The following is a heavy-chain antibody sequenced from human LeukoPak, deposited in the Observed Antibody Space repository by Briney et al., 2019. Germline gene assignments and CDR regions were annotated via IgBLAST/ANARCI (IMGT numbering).Heavy chain of an antibody. Sequence: ASVKVSCKASGYTFTGYYMHWVRQAPGQGLEWMGWINPNSGGTNYAQKFQGRVTMTRDTSISTAYMELSRLRSDDTAVYYCARDDYGDSTSLDYWGQGTLVTVSS. CDR2: INPNSGGT. V-gene: IGHV1-2*02. J-gene: IGHJ4*02. CDR1: GYTFTGYY. D-gene: IGHD4-17*01. CDR3: ARDDYGDSTSLDY.